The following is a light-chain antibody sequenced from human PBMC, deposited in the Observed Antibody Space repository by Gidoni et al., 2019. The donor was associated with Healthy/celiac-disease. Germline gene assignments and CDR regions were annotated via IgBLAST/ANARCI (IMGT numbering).Light chain of an antibody. J-gene: IGKJ4*01. Sequence: DIQMTQSPSTLSASVGDRVTITCRASQSIRTWLAWYQQKPGKAPKLLIYDASSLESGVPSRFSGSGSGTDFTLTISSLRPDDFAAYYCQQYKSFSLTFGGGTKVEIK. CDR2: DAS. CDR1: QSIRTW. CDR3: QQYKSFSLT. V-gene: IGKV1-5*01.